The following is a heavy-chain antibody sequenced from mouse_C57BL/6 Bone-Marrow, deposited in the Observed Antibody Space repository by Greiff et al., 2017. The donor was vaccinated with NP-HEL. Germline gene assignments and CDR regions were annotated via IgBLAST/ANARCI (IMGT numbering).Heavy chain of an antibody. CDR3: ARSGLWDFDY. CDR2: IYPGSGNT. Sequence: VQLQQSGAELVRPGASVKLSCKASGYTFTDYYINWVKQRPGQGLEWIARIYPGSGNTYYNEKFKGKATLTAEKSSSTAYMQLSSLTSEDSAVYFCARSGLWDFDYWGQGTTLTVSS. D-gene: IGHD1-1*02. CDR1: GYTFTDYY. J-gene: IGHJ2*01. V-gene: IGHV1-76*01.